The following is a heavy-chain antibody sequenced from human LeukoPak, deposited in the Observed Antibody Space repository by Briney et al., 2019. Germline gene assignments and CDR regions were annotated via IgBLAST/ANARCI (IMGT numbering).Heavy chain of an antibody. CDR2: IIPILGIA. V-gene: IGHV1-69*04. CDR1: GGTFSSYA. CDR3: AKDDGGDWNIDY. D-gene: IGHD2-21*02. J-gene: IGHJ4*02. Sequence: SVKVSCKASGGTFSSYAISWVRQAPGQGLEWMGRIIPILGIANYAQKFQGRVTITADKSTSTAYMELSSLRSEDTAVYYCAKDDGGDWNIDYWGQGTLVTVSS.